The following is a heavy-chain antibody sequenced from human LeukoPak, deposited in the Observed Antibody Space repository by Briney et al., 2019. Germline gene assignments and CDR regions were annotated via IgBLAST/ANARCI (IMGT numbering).Heavy chain of an antibody. CDR3: ARDPRRYCSSTSCYSREPWFDP. D-gene: IGHD2-2*02. J-gene: IGHJ5*02. Sequence: GGSLRLSCSASGFTFSSYSMNWVRQAPGKGLEWVSSISSSSSYIYYADSVKRRFTISRDNAKNSLDLQMNSLRAEDTAVYYCARDPRRYCSSTSCYSREPWFDPWGQGTLVTVSS. V-gene: IGHV3-21*01. CDR2: ISSSSSYI. CDR1: GFTFSSYS.